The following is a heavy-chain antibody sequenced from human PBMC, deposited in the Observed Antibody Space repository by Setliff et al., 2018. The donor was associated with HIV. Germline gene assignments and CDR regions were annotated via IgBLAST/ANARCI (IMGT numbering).Heavy chain of an antibody. CDR2: ISGSGGST. D-gene: IGHD2-15*01. J-gene: IGHJ3*02. CDR3: TYWDI. CDR1: GFTFSNYA. Sequence: GSLRLSCAASGFTFSNYAMHWVRQAPGKGLEWVSAISGSGGSTYYADSVKGRFTISRDNAKNALYLQMNSLRADDTAVYHCTYWDIWGQGTTVTVSS. V-gene: IGHV3-23*01.